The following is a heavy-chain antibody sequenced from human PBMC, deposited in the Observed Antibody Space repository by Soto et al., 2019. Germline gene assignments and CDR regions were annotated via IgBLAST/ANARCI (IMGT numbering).Heavy chain of an antibody. D-gene: IGHD2-21*02. CDR2: IYWDGDK. Sequence: QITLKESGPTLVKPTQTLTLTCTFSGFSLNTGGLGVGWIRQPPGKALEWLALIYWDGDKRYSPSLKSRLSIPKDNSNNQMVLTMTNMDPVETATYYCAHSLCGGDCLRSYSAHYYYGMDVWGQGTTVTVSS. CDR3: AHSLCGGDCLRSYSAHYYYGMDV. CDR1: GFSLNTGGLG. J-gene: IGHJ6*02. V-gene: IGHV2-5*02.